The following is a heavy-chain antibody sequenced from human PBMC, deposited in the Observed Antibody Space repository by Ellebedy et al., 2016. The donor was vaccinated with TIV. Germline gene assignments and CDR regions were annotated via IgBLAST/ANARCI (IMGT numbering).Heavy chain of an antibody. CDR3: ARVDTAMDFDY. J-gene: IGHJ4*02. CDR1: GFTVSSNY. V-gene: IGHV3-66*01. Sequence: GGSLRLXXAASGFTVSSNYMSWVRQAPGKGLEWVSVIYSGGSTYYADSVKGRFTISRDNSKNTLYLQMNSLRAEDTAVYYCARVDTAMDFDYWGQGTLVTVSS. D-gene: IGHD5-18*01. CDR2: IYSGGST.